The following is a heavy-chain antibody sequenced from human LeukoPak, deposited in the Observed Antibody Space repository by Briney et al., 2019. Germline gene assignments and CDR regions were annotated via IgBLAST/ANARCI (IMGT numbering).Heavy chain of an antibody. CDR3: VRDYVWGTSNSDY. CDR1: GFTFSNSW. CDR2: IKEDGSKT. V-gene: IGHV3-7*01. Sequence: GGSLRLSCAASGFTFSNSWMSWVSQAPGKGLESLTNIKEDGSKTYYVDSVKGRFTISRDNAKNSLYLQMNSLRAEDTAVYYCVRDYVWGTSNSDYWGQGTLVTVSS. J-gene: IGHJ4*02. D-gene: IGHD3-16*01.